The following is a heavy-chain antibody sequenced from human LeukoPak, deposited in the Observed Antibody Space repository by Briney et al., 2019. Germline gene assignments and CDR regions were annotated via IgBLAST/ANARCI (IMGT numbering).Heavy chain of an antibody. CDR2: IKGDGSHT. D-gene: IGHD3-9*01. V-gene: IGHV3-74*01. CDR3: VRDWDHFDFDS. CDR1: GFTFSNYW. J-gene: IGHJ5*01. Sequence: GGSLRLSCAASGFTFSNYWMHWVRQAPGKGLVWVSRIKGDGSHTIYADSVKGRFTISRDNAKDTLYLQMKSLRAEDTAVYYCVRDWDHFDFDSWGQGTLVTVSS.